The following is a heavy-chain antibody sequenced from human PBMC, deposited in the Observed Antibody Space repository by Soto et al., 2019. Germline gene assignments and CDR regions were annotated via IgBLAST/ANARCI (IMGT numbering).Heavy chain of an antibody. CDR1: GDSFSSNGVA. V-gene: IGHV6-1*01. CDR2: TYYRSKWYN. Sequence: PSQTLSLTCAISGDSFSSNGVAWNWIRQSPSRGLEWLGRTYYRSKWYNDYAVSVKSRITVNPDTSKNQFSLQLSSVTPEDTAVYYCARGKYSGFGVCGELTTVTAS. J-gene: IGHJ6*02. D-gene: IGHD1-1*01. CDR3: ARGKYSGFGV.